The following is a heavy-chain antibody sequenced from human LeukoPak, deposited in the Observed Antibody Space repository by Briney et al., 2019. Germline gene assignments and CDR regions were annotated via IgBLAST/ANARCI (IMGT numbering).Heavy chain of an antibody. V-gene: IGHV4-39*01. D-gene: IGHD6-13*01. CDR2: IYYSGST. CDR3: AKQPAKYNWFDP. Sequence: PSETLSLTCTVSGGSINSSSYYWGWIRQPPGKGLEWIGSIYYSGSTYYNPSLKSRVTISVDTSKNQFSLKLSSVTAADTAVYYCAKQPAKYNWFDPWGQGTLVTVSS. J-gene: IGHJ5*02. CDR1: GGSINSSSYY.